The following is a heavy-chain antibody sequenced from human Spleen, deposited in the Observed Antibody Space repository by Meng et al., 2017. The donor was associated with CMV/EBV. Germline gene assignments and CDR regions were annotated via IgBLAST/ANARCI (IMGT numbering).Heavy chain of an antibody. CDR1: RFTFRSYG. CDR2: IWYDGTRK. Sequence: SLKISCAASRFTFRSYGMHWVRQAPGKGLEWVAVIWYDGTRKYYADSVKGRFTISRDNSKNTLYLQMNSLRAEDTAVYYCAKEEEELVPYYGMDVWGQGTTVTVSS. CDR3: AKEEEELVPYYGMDV. V-gene: IGHV3-33*06. D-gene: IGHD6-6*01. J-gene: IGHJ6*02.